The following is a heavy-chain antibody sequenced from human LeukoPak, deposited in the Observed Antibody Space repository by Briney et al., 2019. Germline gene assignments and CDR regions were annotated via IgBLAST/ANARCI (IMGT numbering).Heavy chain of an antibody. V-gene: IGHV1-2*02. D-gene: IGHD3-22*01. J-gene: IGHJ3*02. Sequence: GASVKVSCKASGYTFTSYYMHWVRQAPGQGLEWMGWINPNSGGTNYAQKFQGRVTMTRDTSISTAYMELSRLRSDDTAVYYCARPPYYYDSSAIAFDIWGQGTMVTVSS. CDR2: INPNSGGT. CDR1: GYTFTSYY. CDR3: ARPPYYYDSSAIAFDI.